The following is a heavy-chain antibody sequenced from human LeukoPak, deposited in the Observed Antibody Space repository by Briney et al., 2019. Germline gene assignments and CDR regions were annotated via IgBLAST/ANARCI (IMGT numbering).Heavy chain of an antibody. J-gene: IGHJ4*02. Sequence: SETLSLTCTVSGGSISSYYWSWIRQPPGKGLEWIGYIYYSGSTNYNPSLKSRVTISVDTSKNQFSLKLSSVTAADTAVYYCASIPLYYYDSSGPPGPYFDYWGQGTLVNVSS. D-gene: IGHD3-22*01. CDR1: GGSISSYY. CDR2: IYYSGST. CDR3: ASIPLYYYDSSGPPGPYFDY. V-gene: IGHV4-59*01.